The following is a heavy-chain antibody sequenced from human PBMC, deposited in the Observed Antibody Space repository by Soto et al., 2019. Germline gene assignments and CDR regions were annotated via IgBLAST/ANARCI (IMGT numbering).Heavy chain of an antibody. CDR2: VYFSGST. CDR1: GGSINGYY. CDR3: ARQEAVPGTPFDS. D-gene: IGHD6-19*01. Sequence: QERLQESGPGLVKPSETLSLTCSVSGGSINGYYWNWIRQPPGKWLEWLGNVYFSGSTHYNPSLESRRTISVDTSKKQISLKLRSVTAADTAVYYCARQEAVPGTPFDSWGQGTLVSVSS. V-gene: IGHV4-59*01. J-gene: IGHJ4*02.